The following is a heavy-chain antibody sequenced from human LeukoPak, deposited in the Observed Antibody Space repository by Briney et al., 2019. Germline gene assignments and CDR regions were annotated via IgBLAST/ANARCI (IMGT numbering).Heavy chain of an antibody. CDR1: GFTFSNYG. CDR3: AKDLYYDILPGPRGAFDI. D-gene: IGHD3-9*01. Sequence: VGSLRLSCAASGFTFSNYGMHWVRQAPGKGLEWVAFISYDGSHKYYADSVKGRFTISRDNSKDTLFLQMNSLRAEDTAVYYCAKDLYYDILPGPRGAFDIWGRGTMVTVSS. V-gene: IGHV3-30*18. CDR2: ISYDGSHK. J-gene: IGHJ3*02.